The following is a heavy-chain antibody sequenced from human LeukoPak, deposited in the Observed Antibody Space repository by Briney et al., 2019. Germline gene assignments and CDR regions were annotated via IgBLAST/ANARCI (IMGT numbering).Heavy chain of an antibody. CDR1: GFTFSSYS. D-gene: IGHD3-10*01. CDR3: ARAGAMVRGVINWFDP. J-gene: IGHJ5*02. Sequence: GGSLRLSCAASGFTFSSYSMHWVRQAPGKGLEWVAVISYDGSNKYYADSVKGRFTISRDNSKNTLYLQMNSLRAEDTAVYYCARAGAMVRGVINWFDPWGQGTLVTVSS. V-gene: IGHV3-30*03. CDR2: ISYDGSNK.